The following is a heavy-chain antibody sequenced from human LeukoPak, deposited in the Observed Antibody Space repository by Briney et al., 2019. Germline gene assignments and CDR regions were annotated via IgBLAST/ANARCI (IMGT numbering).Heavy chain of an antibody. Sequence: ASVKVSCKASGYTFTSYYMHWVPQAPGQGLEWMGIINPSGGSTSYAQKFQGRVTMTRDTSTSTVYMELSSLRSEDTAVYYCARESHYTIFGVVSSWDYWGQGTLVTVSS. D-gene: IGHD3-3*01. V-gene: IGHV1-46*01. J-gene: IGHJ4*02. CDR2: INPSGGST. CDR3: ARESHYTIFGVVSSWDY. CDR1: GYTFTSYY.